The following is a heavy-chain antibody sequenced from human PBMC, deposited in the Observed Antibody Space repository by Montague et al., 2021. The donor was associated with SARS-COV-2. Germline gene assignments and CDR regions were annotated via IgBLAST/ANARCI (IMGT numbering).Heavy chain of an antibody. CDR3: AREVYQLPNTYYYYYGMDV. CDR1: GGSFSGYY. Sequence: SETLSLTCAVYGGSFSGYYWSWIRQPAGKGLEWIGRICTSGSTNYNPSLKSRVTISVDTSKNQFSLKLSSVTAADTAVYYCAREVYQLPNTYYYYYGMDVWGQGTTVTVSS. D-gene: IGHD2-2*01. V-gene: IGHV4-4*07. J-gene: IGHJ6*02. CDR2: ICTSGST.